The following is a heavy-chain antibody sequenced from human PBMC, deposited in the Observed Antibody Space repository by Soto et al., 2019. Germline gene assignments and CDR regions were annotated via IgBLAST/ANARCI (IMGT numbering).Heavy chain of an antibody. V-gene: IGHV1-18*01. CDR3: ARGRGWRDY. CDR2: ISAKDVNR. J-gene: IGHJ4*02. D-gene: IGHD6-19*01. CDR1: GYTFTNYG. Sequence: QVHLVQSGAEVKKPGASVKVSCKASGYTFTNYGISWVRQAPGQGLEWMGWISAKDVNRNYAQKFQGRVTMTRDTSLSTAYMELSSLTSDDTAVYYCARGRGWRDYWGQGTLVTVSS.